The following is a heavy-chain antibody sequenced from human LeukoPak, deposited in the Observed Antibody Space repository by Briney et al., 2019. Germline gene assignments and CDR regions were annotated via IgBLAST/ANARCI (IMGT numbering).Heavy chain of an antibody. CDR2: VNPSGGST. Sequence: ASVKVSCKTSGYTFTNYDINWVRQATGQGLEWMGIVNPSGGSTSYAQKFQGRVTMTRDTSTSTVYMELSSLRSEDTAVYYCARDTPYYDFWSGSQVWYYYYGMDVWGQGTTVTVSS. CDR3: ARDTPYYDFWSGSQVWYYYYGMDV. V-gene: IGHV1-46*01. J-gene: IGHJ6*02. CDR1: GYTFTNYD. D-gene: IGHD3-3*01.